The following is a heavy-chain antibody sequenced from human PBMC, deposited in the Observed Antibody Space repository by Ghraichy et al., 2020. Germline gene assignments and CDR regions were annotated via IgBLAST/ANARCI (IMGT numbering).Heavy chain of an antibody. V-gene: IGHV3-21*01. CDR2: ISSSSSYI. CDR1: GFTFSSYS. D-gene: IGHD6-19*01. J-gene: IGHJ4*02. Sequence: GGSLRLSCAASGFTFSSYSMNWVRQAPGKGLEWVSSISSSSSYIYYADSVKGRFTISRDNAKNSLYLQMNSLRAEDTAVYYCAREWEEIAVAGPHPSFDYWGQGTLVTVSS. CDR3: AREWEEIAVAGPHPSFDY.